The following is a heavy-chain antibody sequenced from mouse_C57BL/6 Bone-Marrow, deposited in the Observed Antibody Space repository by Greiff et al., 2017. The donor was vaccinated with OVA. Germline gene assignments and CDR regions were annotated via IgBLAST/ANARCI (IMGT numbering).Heavy chain of an antibody. CDR1: GFSLTSYG. CDR2: IWSGGST. J-gene: IGHJ4*01. Sequence: VKLVESGPGLVQPSQRLSITCTVSGFSLTSYGVHWVRQSPGKGLEWLGVIWSGGSTDYNAAFISRLSISKDNSKSQVFFKMNSLQADDTAIYYCARNRPYYYGSSYYAMDYWGQGTSVTVSS. D-gene: IGHD1-1*01. CDR3: ARNRPYYYGSSYYAMDY. V-gene: IGHV2-2*01.